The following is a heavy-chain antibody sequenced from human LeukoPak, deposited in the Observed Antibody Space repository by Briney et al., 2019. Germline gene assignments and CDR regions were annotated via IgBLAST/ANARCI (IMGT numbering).Heavy chain of an antibody. V-gene: IGHV3-53*01. CDR2: IYSGGST. CDR1: GFTVSSNY. Sequence: GGSLRLSCAASGFTVSSNYMSWVRQAPGKGLEWVSVIYSGGSTYYADSVKGRLTISRDNSKNTLYLQMNSLRAEDTAVYYCAKGVVVVPAAMDYWDQGTLVTVSS. D-gene: IGHD2-2*01. CDR3: AKGVVVVPAAMDY. J-gene: IGHJ4*02.